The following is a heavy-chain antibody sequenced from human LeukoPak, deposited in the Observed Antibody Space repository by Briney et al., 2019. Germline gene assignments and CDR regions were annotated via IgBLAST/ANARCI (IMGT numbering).Heavy chain of an antibody. CDR2: IYPGDSDT. V-gene: IGHV5-51*01. CDR3: ARRQSGSYYNHYYYGMDV. J-gene: IGHJ6*02. D-gene: IGHD3-10*01. Sequence: GESLKISCKGSGYSFTSYWIGWVRQMPGKGLEWMGIIYPGDSDTRYSPSFQGQVTISADKSISTAYLQWSSLKASDTAMYYCARRQSGSYYNHYYYGMDVWGRGTTVTVSS. CDR1: GYSFTSYW.